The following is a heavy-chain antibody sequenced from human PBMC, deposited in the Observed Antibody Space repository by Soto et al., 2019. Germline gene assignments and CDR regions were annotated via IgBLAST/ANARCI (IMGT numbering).Heavy chain of an antibody. D-gene: IGHD1-1*01. J-gene: IGHJ4*02. V-gene: IGHV3-11*01. CDR1: GFTFSGYC. Sequence: GGSLRLSCAASGFTFSGYCISWIRQAPGKGLEWVSYISSSGNTIYYADSVRGRFTISRDNARNSLYLQMNSLRAEDTAVYYCARGGSNDSPHAWGQGTLVTVSS. CDR3: ARGGSNDSPHA. CDR2: ISSSGNTI.